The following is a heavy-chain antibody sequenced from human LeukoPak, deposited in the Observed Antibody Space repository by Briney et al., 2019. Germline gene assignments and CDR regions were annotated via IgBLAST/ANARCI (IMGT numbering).Heavy chain of an antibody. CDR2: IFHRGST. CDR3: ARQGYYYGSGSYPNAFDI. V-gene: IGHV4-4*02. D-gene: IGHD3-10*01. CDR1: GGSMSSFTW. J-gene: IGHJ3*02. Sequence: SGTLSLTCTVSGGSMSSFTWWSWVRQPPGKGLEWIGEIFHRGSTNYNPSLKSRVTISVDTSKNQFSLKLSSVTAADTAVYYCARQGYYYGSGSYPNAFDIWGQGTMVTVSS.